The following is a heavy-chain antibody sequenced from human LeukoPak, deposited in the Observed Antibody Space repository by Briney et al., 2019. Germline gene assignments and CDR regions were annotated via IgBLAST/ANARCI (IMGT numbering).Heavy chain of an antibody. Sequence: AGRSLRLSCAASGFTFSSYGMHWVRQAPGKGLEWVAVIWYDGNNKYYADSVKGRFTISRDNSKNTLHLQMSSLRAEDTAVYYCARDSRPYYASGTSFDYWGQGTLVTVSS. CDR3: ARDSRPYYASGTSFDY. CDR2: IWYDGNNK. V-gene: IGHV3-33*01. CDR1: GFTFSSYG. D-gene: IGHD3-10*01. J-gene: IGHJ4*02.